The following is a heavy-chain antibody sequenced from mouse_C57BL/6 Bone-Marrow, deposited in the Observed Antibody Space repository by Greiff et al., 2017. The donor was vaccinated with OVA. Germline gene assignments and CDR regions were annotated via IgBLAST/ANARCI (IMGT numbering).Heavy chain of an antibody. J-gene: IGHJ2*01. CDR1: GYTFTSYW. D-gene: IGHD1-1*01. V-gene: IGHV1-72*01. CDR3: AHFFYYYGSSPYYFDY. CDR2: IAPNSGGT. Sequence: QVQLQQPGAELVKPGASVKLSCKASGYTFTSYWMHWVKQRPGRGLEWIGRIAPNSGGTKYNEKFKSKATLTVDKASSTASMQLSSLTSEDSAVYDCAHFFYYYGSSPYYFDYWGQGTTLTVSS.